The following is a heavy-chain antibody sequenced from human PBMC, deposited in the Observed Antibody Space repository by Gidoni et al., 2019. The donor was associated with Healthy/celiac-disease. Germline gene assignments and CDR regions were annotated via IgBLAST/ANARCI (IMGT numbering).Heavy chain of an antibody. CDR3: AKEPPLRSSSWYFRSSRSNHFDP. D-gene: IGHD6-13*01. J-gene: IGHJ5*02. CDR1: GFTFSSYG. CDR2: ISYDGSNK. Sequence: QVQLVESGGGVVQPGRSLRLSCAASGFTFSSYGMHWVRQAPGKGLEWVAVISYDGSNKYYADSVKGRFTISRDNSKNTLYLQMNSLRAEDTAVYYCAKEPPLRSSSWYFRSSRSNHFDPWGQGTLVTVSS. V-gene: IGHV3-30*18.